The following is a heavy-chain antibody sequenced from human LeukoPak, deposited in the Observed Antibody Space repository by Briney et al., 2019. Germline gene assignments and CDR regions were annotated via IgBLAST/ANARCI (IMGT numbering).Heavy chain of an antibody. CDR3: AKDQGYGYVAIWIDY. V-gene: IGHV3-30*18. D-gene: IGHD5-18*01. CDR1: GFTFSGYG. J-gene: IGHJ4*02. Sequence: GRSLRLSCAASGFTFSGYGMDWVRTAPGKGLERVAVISYDASNKHYADSVKGRFTISRDNSKNTLYLQMNSLRAEDTAVYYCAKDQGYGYVAIWIDYWGQGTLVTVSS. CDR2: ISYDASNK.